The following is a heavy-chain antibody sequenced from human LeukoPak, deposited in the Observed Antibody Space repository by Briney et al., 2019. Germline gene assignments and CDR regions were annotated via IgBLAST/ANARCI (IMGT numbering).Heavy chain of an antibody. CDR1: GGSLSSYY. CDR2: IYYSGST. V-gene: IGHV4-59*01. CDR3: ARAGEWELLGTFDY. D-gene: IGHD1-26*01. J-gene: IGHJ4*02. Sequence: SETLSLTCTVSGGSLSSYYWSWIRQPPGKGLEWIGYIYYSGSTNYNPSLKSRVTISVDTSKNQFSLKLSSVTAADTAVYYCARAGEWELLGTFDYWGQGTLVTVSS.